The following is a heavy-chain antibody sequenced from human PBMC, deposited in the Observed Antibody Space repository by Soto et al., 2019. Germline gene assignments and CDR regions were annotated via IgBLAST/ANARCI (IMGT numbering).Heavy chain of an antibody. D-gene: IGHD2-21*02. J-gene: IGHJ3*02. CDR2: IYYSGST. V-gene: IGHV4-31*03. CDR1: GGSISSGGYY. Sequence: QVQLQESGPGLVKPSQTLSLTCTVSGGSISSGGYYWSWIRQHPGKGLEWIGYIYYSGSTYSNPSLKSRVTISVDTSKTQFSLKLISVTAADTAVYYCASTFVVVTAKTRHWVSADADAFDIWGQGTMVTVSS. CDR3: ASTFVVVTAKTRHWVSADADAFDI.